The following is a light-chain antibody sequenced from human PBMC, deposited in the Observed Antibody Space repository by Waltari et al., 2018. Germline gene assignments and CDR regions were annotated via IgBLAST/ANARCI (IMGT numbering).Light chain of an antibody. Sequence: DIVLTQSPGTLSLSPVERATLSCRASESLSSTYLGWYQQKPGQAPRLLIYGASRRATGIPDRFSGSGSGTDFTLTISRLEPEDFAVYYCQQYGSSPWTFGQGTKVDIQ. CDR2: GAS. J-gene: IGKJ1*01. CDR3: QQYGSSPWT. CDR1: ESLSSTY. V-gene: IGKV3-20*01.